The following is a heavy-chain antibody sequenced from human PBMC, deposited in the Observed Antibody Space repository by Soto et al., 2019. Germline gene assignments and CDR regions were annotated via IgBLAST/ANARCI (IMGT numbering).Heavy chain of an antibody. CDR1: GYSISSGYY. CDR2: IYHSGST. CDR3: ARDQLDIVVVPAAISYGMDV. Sequence: SXATLSLTCAVSGYSISSGYYWCCIRQPPGKGLEWIGSIYHSGSTYYNPSLKSRVTISVDTSKNQFSLKLSSVTAADTAVYYCARDQLDIVVVPAAISYGMDVWGQGTTVTVSS. J-gene: IGHJ6*02. D-gene: IGHD2-2*01. V-gene: IGHV4-38-2*02.